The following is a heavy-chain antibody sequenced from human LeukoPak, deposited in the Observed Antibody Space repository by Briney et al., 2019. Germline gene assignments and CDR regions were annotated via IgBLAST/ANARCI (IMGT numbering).Heavy chain of an antibody. V-gene: IGHV3-23*01. D-gene: IGHD1-1*01. CDR1: GFTFSSYG. J-gene: IGHJ4*02. CDR3: AKGRVGQLERPYYFDY. Sequence: PGGTLRLSCAASGFTFSSYGMNWVRQAPGKGLEWVSTISGSGGRTFYADSVKGRFTISRDNSKNTLYLQMNSLRAEDTAVYYCAKGRVGQLERPYYFDYWGQGTLVTVSS. CDR2: ISGSGGRT.